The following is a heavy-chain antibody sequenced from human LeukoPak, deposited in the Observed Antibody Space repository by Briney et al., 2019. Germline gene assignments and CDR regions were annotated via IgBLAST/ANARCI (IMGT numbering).Heavy chain of an antibody. CDR2: INPKSGGT. D-gene: IGHD3-22*01. J-gene: IGHJ3*02. CDR1: GYTFTGYY. V-gene: IGHV1-2*02. CDR3: ASGPYSYDSSGAFDI. Sequence: ASVKVSCKASGYTFTGYYMHCVRQAPGQGLEWMGWINPKSGGTNYAQKFQGRVTMTRDTSISTAYMDLSRLRSDDTAVYYCASGPYSYDSSGAFDIWGQGTMVTVSS.